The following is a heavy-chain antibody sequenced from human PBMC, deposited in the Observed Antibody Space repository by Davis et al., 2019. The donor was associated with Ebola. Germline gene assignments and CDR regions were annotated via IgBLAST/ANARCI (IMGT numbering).Heavy chain of an antibody. CDR3: ARESGPFLEWLLPFDY. CDR2: IIPIFGTA. J-gene: IGHJ4*02. V-gene: IGHV1-69*13. Sequence: SVKVSCKASGGTFSSYAISWVRQAPGQGLEWMGGIIPIFGTANYAQKFQGRVTIIADESTSTAYMELSSLRSEDTAVYYCARESGPFLEWLLPFDYWGQGTLVTVSS. D-gene: IGHD3-3*02. CDR1: GGTFSSYA.